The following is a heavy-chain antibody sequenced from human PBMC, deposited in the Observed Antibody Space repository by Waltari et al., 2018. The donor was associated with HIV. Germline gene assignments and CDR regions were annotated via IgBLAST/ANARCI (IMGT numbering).Heavy chain of an antibody. CDR3: TRVRGSYVGH. CDR2: IRSKAYGGTT. J-gene: IGHJ4*02. Sequence: EVQLVESGGGLVKPGRSLRLSCTASGFTFGDYAMRWFRQAPGKGLEWVGFIRSKAYGGTTEYAASVKGRFTISRDDSKSIAYLQMNSLKTEDTAVYYCTRVRGSYVGHWGQGTLVTVSS. V-gene: IGHV3-49*05. D-gene: IGHD1-26*01. CDR1: GFTFGDYA.